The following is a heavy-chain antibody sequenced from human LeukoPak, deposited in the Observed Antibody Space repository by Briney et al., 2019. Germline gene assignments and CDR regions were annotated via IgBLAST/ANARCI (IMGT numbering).Heavy chain of an antibody. V-gene: IGHV4-59*01. J-gene: IGHJ3*02. CDR1: GGSISSYY. CDR2: IYYSGST. Sequence: SETLSLTCTVSGGSISSYYWSWIRQPPGKGLEWIGYIYYSGSTNYNPSLKSRVTISVDTSKNQFPLKLSSVTAADTAVYYCARELTGMRAFDIWGQGTMVTVSS. CDR3: ARELTGMRAFDI. D-gene: IGHD1-14*01.